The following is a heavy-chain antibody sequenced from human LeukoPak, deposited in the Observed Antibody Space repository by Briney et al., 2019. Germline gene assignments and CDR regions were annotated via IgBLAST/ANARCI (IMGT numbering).Heavy chain of an antibody. J-gene: IGHJ6*02. CDR1: GFTFTSYS. CDR3: AKGRVGANGYYYYGMDV. D-gene: IGHD1-26*01. Sequence: GGSLRLSCAASGFTFTSYSMNWVRQAPGKGLEWVSTISGGGGSTYYADSVKGRFTISRDNSKNTLYLQMNSLRTEDTAVYYCAKGRVGANGYYYYGMDVWGQGTTVTVSS. V-gene: IGHV3-23*01. CDR2: ISGGGGST.